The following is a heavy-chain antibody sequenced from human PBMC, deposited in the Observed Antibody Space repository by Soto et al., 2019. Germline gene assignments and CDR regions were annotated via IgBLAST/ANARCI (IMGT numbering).Heavy chain of an antibody. D-gene: IGHD3-10*01. CDR1: GYSFTSNG. CDR3: AGNYYYGSGSYYHFDY. Sequence: ASVKVSCKASGYSFTSNGISWVRQAPGQGLEWMGWISVDKGNTNYAQKLQGRVTMTRDTSTSTAYMELRSLRSDDTAVYYCAGNYYYGSGSYYHFDYWGQGTLVTVSS. V-gene: IGHV1-18*01. J-gene: IGHJ4*02. CDR2: ISVDKGNT.